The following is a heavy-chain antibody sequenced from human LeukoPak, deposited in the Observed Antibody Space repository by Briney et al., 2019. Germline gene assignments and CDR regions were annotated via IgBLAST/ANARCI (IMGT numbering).Heavy chain of an antibody. CDR2: IYYRGST. V-gene: IGHV4-31*03. CDR3: ARDPVWVRGWFDP. D-gene: IGHD1-26*01. CDR1: GGSIRSGGYY. Sequence: SETLSLTCTVSGGSIRSGGYYWYWIRQHPGKGLEWIGNIYYRGSTDYNPSLKSRVAISVDTSKTQFSLKLSSVTAADTAVYYCARDPVWVRGWFDPWGQGTLVTVSS. J-gene: IGHJ5*02.